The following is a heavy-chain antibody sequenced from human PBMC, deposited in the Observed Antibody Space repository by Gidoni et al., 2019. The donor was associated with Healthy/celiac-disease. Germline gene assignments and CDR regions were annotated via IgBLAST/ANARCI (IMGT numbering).Heavy chain of an antibody. CDR3: ARSRRVVAAAGTAFDP. CDR2: IIPIFGTA. V-gene: IGHV1-69*06. CDR1: GGTFSSYA. Sequence: AEVKKPGSSVKVSCKASGGTFSSYAISWVRQAPGQGLEWMGGIIPIFGTANYAQKFQGRVTITADKSTSTAYMELSSLRSEDTAVYYCARSRRVVAAAGTAFDPWGQGTLVTVSS. J-gene: IGHJ5*02. D-gene: IGHD6-13*01.